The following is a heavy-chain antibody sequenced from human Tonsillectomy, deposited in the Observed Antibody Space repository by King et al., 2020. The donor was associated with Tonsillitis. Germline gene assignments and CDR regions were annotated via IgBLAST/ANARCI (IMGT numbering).Heavy chain of an antibody. D-gene: IGHD6-19*01. CDR3: ARVYSSGSYDY. CDR1: GGSISSYY. CDR2: IYYSGST. Sequence: VQLQESGPGLVKPSETLSLTCTVSGGSISSYYWSWIRQPPGKGLEWIGYIYYSGSTNYNPSLKSRVTISVDTSKNQFSLKLSSVTAADPAVYYCARVYSSGSYDYWGQGTLVTVSS. J-gene: IGHJ4*02. V-gene: IGHV4-59*01.